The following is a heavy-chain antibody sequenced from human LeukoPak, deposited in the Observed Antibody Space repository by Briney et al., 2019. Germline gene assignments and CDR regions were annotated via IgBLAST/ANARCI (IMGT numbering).Heavy chain of an antibody. V-gene: IGHV3-23*01. CDR3: AKVSWNVAVSTAMSHY. CDR2: IIGSGGNT. Sequence: GGSLRLSCAASGFTFSTYDISWVRQAPGKGLEWVSAIIGSGGNTFYADSVKGRFTISRDNSKNTLYLQMNSLRVEDTAVYYCAKVSWNVAVSTAMSHYWGQGTVVTVSS. J-gene: IGHJ4*02. D-gene: IGHD2-2*01. CDR1: GFTFSTYD.